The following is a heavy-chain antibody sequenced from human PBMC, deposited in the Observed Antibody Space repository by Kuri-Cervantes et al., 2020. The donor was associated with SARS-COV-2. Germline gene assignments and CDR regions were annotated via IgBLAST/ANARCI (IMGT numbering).Heavy chain of an antibody. Sequence: GESLKISCAASGFTFSSYWMHWVRQAPRKGLVWVSRINSDGSSTSYADSVKGRFTISRDNAKNSLFLQMNSLRAEDMAMYYCARERGYGYGFDIWGQGTLVTVSS. J-gene: IGHJ3*02. V-gene: IGHV3-74*01. CDR2: INSDGSST. CDR1: GFTFSSYW. CDR3: ARERGYGYGFDI. D-gene: IGHD3-10*01.